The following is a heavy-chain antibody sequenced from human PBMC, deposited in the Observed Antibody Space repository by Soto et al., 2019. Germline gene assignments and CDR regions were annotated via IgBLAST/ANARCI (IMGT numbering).Heavy chain of an antibody. V-gene: IGHV3-15*07. CDR1: GLTFSDAW. Sequence: DVQLVESGGGLVKQGGSLRLSCVASGLTFSDAWMNWLRQVPGKGPEWVARIRSQSDGGTRDYTAPVNGRFTISRDDSKSTLYLQMNSLKTDDTAIYYCATAPGYWGSAPLDFWGQGTLVTVSS. D-gene: IGHD7-27*01. J-gene: IGHJ4*02. CDR3: ATAPGYWGSAPLDF. CDR2: IRSQSDGGTR.